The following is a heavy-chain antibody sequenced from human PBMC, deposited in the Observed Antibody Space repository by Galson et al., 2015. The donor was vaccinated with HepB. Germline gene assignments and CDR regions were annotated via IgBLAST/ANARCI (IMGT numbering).Heavy chain of an antibody. CDR1: RDIFRDYY. CDR3: AGGPGGYDPVHI. J-gene: IGHJ3*02. V-gene: IGHV1-2*02. D-gene: IGHD1-14*01. CDR2: INPDSGGT. Sequence: SVKVSCKASRDIFRDYYIQWVRQAPGQGLEWMGWINPDSGGTKYAQKFQGRVTMARDTSISAAYMELTRLTSDDAAVYYCAGGPGGYDPVHIWGQGTVVIVSS.